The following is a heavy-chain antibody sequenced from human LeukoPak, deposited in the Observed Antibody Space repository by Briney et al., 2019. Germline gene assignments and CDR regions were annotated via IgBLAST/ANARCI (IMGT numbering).Heavy chain of an antibody. V-gene: IGHV1-69*02. D-gene: IGHD3-16*01. CDR3: ATGGLGSSYYYYYGMDV. CDR1: GYTFTGYY. Sequence: SVTVSCTASGYTFTGYYMHWVRQAPGQGLEWMGRIIPILGIANYAQKFQGRVTITADKSTSTAYMELSSLRSEDTAVYYCATGGLGSSYYYYYGMDVWGQGTTVTVSS. CDR2: IIPILGIA. J-gene: IGHJ6*02.